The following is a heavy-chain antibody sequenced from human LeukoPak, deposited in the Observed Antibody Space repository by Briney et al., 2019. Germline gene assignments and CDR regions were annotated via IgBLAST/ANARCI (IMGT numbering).Heavy chain of an antibody. J-gene: IGHJ4*02. CDR3: ASETGYSSGWREYYLDY. D-gene: IGHD6-19*01. V-gene: IGHV3-66*01. CDR2: IYSGGST. Sequence: PGGSLRLSCAASGFTVSSNYMSWVRQAPGKGLEWVSVIYSGGSTSYADSVKGRFTISRDNSKNTLYLQMNSLRAEDTAVYYCASETGYSSGWREYYLDYWGQGTLVTVSS. CDR1: GFTVSSNY.